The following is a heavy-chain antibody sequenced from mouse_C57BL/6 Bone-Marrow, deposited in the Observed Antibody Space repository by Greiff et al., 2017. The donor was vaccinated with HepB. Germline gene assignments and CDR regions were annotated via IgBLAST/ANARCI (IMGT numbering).Heavy chain of an antibody. CDR3: ARSGYYGSSYGYAMDY. V-gene: IGHV1-81*01. J-gene: IGHJ4*01. CDR2: IYPRSGNT. D-gene: IGHD1-1*01. Sequence: QVQLQQSGAELARPGASVKLSCKASGYTFTSYGISWVKQRTGQGLEWIGEIYPRSGNTYYNEKFKGKATLTADKSSSTAYMELRSLTSEDSAVYFCARSGYYGSSYGYAMDYWGQGTSVTVSS. CDR1: GYTFTSYG.